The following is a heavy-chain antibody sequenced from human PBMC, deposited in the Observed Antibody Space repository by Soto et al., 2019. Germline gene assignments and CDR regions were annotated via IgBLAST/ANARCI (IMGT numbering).Heavy chain of an antibody. CDR3: ARSHYLADAFDV. CDR2: ISAFNGNT. D-gene: IGHD3-10*01. V-gene: IGHV1-18*01. Sequence: GASVNVYGKASGFRFSDYGFTWLRQAPVQGLEWMGWISAFNGNTETAQGLQDRVTMTTDSSTTTAHMDLTNLTTDDTAIYYCARSHYLADAFDVWGQGKMVPVSS. CDR1: GFRFSDYG. J-gene: IGHJ3*01.